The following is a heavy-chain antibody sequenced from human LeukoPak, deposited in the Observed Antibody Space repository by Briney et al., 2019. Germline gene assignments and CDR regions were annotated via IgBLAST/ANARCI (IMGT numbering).Heavy chain of an antibody. CDR2: ISSGDSVI. D-gene: IGHD3-16*01. V-gene: IGHV3-48*03. CDR1: GFTFSTYE. Sequence: HSGGSLRLSCAASGFTFSTYEMHWVRQAPGKGLEWISYISSGDSVIYYADSVKGRFTISRDNAKNSLYLQMDSLRVEDTAVYYCTSLGTWGQGTLVTVSS. J-gene: IGHJ4*02. CDR3: TSLGT.